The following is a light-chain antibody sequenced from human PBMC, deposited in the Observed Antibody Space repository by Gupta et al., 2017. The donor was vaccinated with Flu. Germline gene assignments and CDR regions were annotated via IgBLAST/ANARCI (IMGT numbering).Light chain of an antibody. V-gene: IGKV3-11*01. J-gene: IGKJ1*01. Sequence: PATLSLPPGETATLSCRASQSGSSSFAWYQQKPGQAPSLLIYDASNRATGIPARFSGSGSGTDFTLTISSLEPEDFAVYFCQQRSNWPGTFGQGTKVEIK. CDR3: QQRSNWPGT. CDR1: QSGSSS. CDR2: DAS.